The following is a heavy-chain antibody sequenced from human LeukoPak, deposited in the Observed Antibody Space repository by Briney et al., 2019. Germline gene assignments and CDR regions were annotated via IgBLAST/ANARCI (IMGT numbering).Heavy chain of an antibody. D-gene: IGHD2-2*01. V-gene: IGHV1-46*01. J-gene: IGHJ4*02. CDR1: GYTFTSYY. CDR2: INPSGGST. Sequence: ASVKVSCKASGYTFTSYYMHWVRQAPGQGLEWMGIINPSGGSTSCAQKFQGRVTMTRDTSTSTVYMELSSLRSEDTAVYYCARGRSLLGVPAANIPFDYWGQGTLVTVSS. CDR3: ARGRSLLGVPAANIPFDY.